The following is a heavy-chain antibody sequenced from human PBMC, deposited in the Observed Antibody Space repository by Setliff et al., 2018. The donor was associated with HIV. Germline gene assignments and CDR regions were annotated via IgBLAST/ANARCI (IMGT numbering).Heavy chain of an antibody. J-gene: IGHJ4*02. CDR1: GGTFSSYV. D-gene: IGHD3-16*01. Sequence: GASVKVSCKASGGTFSSYVINWVRQAPGQGLEWMGGAIPMLVIANHVHKFQVRVTITADKSTSTAYMELNSLRSEDTAVYYCARSSYYDVNSPFDYWGQGTRVTVSS. V-gene: IGHV1-69*10. CDR2: AIPMLVIA. CDR3: ARSSYYDVNSPFDY.